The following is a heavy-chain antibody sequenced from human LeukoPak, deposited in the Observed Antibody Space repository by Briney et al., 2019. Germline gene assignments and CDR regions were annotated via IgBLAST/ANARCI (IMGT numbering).Heavy chain of an antibody. CDR1: GGTFSSYA. J-gene: IGHJ4*02. D-gene: IGHD5-18*01. Sequence: SVKVSCKASGGTFSSYAISWVRQAPGQGLEWMGGIIPIFGTANYAQKFQGRVTITADKSTSTAYMELSSLGSEDTAVYYCARDPHVDTAMVNFDYWGQGTLVTVSS. V-gene: IGHV1-69*06. CDR2: IIPIFGTA. CDR3: ARDPHVDTAMVNFDY.